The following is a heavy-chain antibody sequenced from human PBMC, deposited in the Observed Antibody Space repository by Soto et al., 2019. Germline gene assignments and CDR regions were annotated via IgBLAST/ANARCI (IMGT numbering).Heavy chain of an antibody. J-gene: IGHJ3*02. V-gene: IGHV5-51*01. CDR3: ARHERDLGAFDI. Sequence: PGESLKISCKGSGYIFTSYWICWLLQMPGKGLEWMGIIYPGDSDTRYSPSFQGQVTISADKSISTAYLQWSSLKASDTAMYYCARHERDLGAFDIWGQGTMVTVSS. CDR2: IYPGDSDT. CDR1: GYIFTSYW.